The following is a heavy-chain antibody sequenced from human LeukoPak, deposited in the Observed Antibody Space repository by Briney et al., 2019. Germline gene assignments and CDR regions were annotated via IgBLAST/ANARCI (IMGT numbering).Heavy chain of an antibody. D-gene: IGHD3-3*01. CDR2: IYSSGST. V-gene: IGHV4-4*07. J-gene: IGHJ4*02. CDR1: GGSISSYY. CDR3: ARDSPLGSGYSVCDY. Sequence: PSETLSLTCTVSGGSISSYYWSWIRQPAGKGLEWIGRIYSSGSTNYNPSLKGRVTMSVDTSKNQFSLKLSSVTAADTAVYYCARDSPLGSGYSVCDYWGQGTLVTVSS.